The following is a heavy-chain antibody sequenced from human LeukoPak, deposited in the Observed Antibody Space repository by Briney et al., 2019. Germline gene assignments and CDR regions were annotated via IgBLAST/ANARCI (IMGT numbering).Heavy chain of an antibody. CDR2: IKSKTDGGTT. Sequence: GGSLRLSCAASGISFTNFYMTWVRQAPGKGLEWVGRIKSKTDGGTTDYAAPVKGRFTISRDDSKNTLYLQMNSLKTEDTAVYYCTTDLVVVVTAFGGQGTLVTVSS. CDR1: GISFTNFY. D-gene: IGHD2-21*02. J-gene: IGHJ4*02. CDR3: TTDLVVVVTAF. V-gene: IGHV3-15*01.